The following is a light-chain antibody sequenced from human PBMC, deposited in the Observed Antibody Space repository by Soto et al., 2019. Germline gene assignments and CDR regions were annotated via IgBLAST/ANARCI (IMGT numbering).Light chain of an antibody. V-gene: IGKV3-11*01. Sequence: EIVLTQSPATLSLSPGERATLSCRASQSVSSYLAWYQQKPGQAPRLLIYDASNRATGIPARFSGSGSGTDFPLTISSLEPEDFAVYYCQQRSNWFTFGGGTKVEIK. CDR3: QQRSNWFT. CDR2: DAS. CDR1: QSVSSY. J-gene: IGKJ4*01.